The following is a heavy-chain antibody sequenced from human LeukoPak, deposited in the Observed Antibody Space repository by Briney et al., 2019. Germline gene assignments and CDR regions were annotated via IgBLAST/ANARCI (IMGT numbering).Heavy chain of an antibody. D-gene: IGHD5-18*01. J-gene: IGHJ4*02. CDR1: GFTFSTYS. CDR3: ARCPYSFGFAPPQY. V-gene: IGHV3-48*01. CDR2: ISSSSSTI. Sequence: GGSLRLSCAASGFTFSTYSMNWVRQAPGKGLEWVSYISSSSSTIFYADSVKGRFTIPRDNAKHSLYLQMNSLRAEDTAVYYCARCPYSFGFAPPQYWGQGTLVTVSS.